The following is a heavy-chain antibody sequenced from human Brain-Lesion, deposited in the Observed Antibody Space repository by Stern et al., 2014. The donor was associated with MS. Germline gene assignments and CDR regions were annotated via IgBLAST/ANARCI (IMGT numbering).Heavy chain of an antibody. J-gene: IGHJ6*02. CDR1: GYTFTGYY. Sequence: QVQLVXSGAEVKKPGASVKVSCKTSGYTFTGYYIHWVRQAPGQGLEWMSWINPNXGGTKYAQKFQGRVTMSPDTSISTAYVELSSLTSDDTAVYDCARDQRGITIFGVVTGYYYLGMDVWGQGTTVTVSS. D-gene: IGHD3-3*01. CDR2: INPNXGGT. V-gene: IGHV1-2*02. CDR3: ARDQRGITIFGVVTGYYYLGMDV.